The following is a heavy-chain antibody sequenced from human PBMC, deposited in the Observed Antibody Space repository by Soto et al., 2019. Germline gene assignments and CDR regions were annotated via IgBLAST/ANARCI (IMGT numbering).Heavy chain of an antibody. D-gene: IGHD1-26*01. CDR3: ATMPGIVGATHFDY. V-gene: IGHV4-4*02. CDR2: IYHSGST. Sequence: QVQLQESGPGLVKSSGTLSLTCAVSGGSISSSNWWSWVRQPPGKGLEWIGEIYHSGSTNYNPSLKRRAAISVDKSKNQFFLKLSSVTAADTAVYYCATMPGIVGATHFDYWGQGTLVTVSS. J-gene: IGHJ4*02. CDR1: GGSISSSNW.